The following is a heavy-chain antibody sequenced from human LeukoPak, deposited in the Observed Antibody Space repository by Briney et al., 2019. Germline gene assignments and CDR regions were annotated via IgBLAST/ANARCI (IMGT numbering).Heavy chain of an antibody. CDR1: GFTFSSYE. Sequence: GGSLRLSCAASGFTFSSYEMNWVRQAPGKGLEWVSYISSSGSTIYYADSVKGRFTISRDNAKNSLYLQMNSLRAEDTVVYNCARGDSPSYSDYWGQGTLVTVSS. D-gene: IGHD2-21*01. V-gene: IGHV3-48*03. CDR3: ARGDSPSYSDY. CDR2: ISSSGSTI. J-gene: IGHJ4*02.